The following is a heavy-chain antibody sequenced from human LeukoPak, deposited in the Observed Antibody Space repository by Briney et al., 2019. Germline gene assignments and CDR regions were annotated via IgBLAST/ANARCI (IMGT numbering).Heavy chain of an antibody. V-gene: IGHV3-48*04. CDR1: GFTFSSYS. CDR3: AKGQASWSAEYFQH. J-gene: IGHJ1*01. Sequence: GGSLRLSCAASGFTFSSYSMNWVRQDPGKGLEWVSYISSSSSTIYYADSVKGRFTISRDNAKNSLYLQMNSLRAEDTAVYYCAKGQASWSAEYFQHWGQGTLVTVSS. CDR2: ISSSSSTI. D-gene: IGHD6-13*01.